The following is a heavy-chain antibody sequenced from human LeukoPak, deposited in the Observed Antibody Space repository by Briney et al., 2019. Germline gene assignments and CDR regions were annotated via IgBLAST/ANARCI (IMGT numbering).Heavy chain of an antibody. J-gene: IGHJ4*02. CDR1: GVSISSYY. Sequence: LSLTCTVSGVSISSYYWSWIRQPPGKGLEWVSAISGSGGSTYYADSVKGRFTISSDNARNSLYLQMNTLRVEDTAVYYCARGRGWIYDSWGRGTLVTVSS. D-gene: IGHD6-19*01. CDR2: ISGSGGST. CDR3: ARGRGWIYDS. V-gene: IGHV3-11*04.